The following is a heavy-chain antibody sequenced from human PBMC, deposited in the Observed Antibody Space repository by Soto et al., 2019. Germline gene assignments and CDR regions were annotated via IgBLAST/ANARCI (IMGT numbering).Heavy chain of an antibody. CDR3: ARAPREGYAGWIDP. CDR2: IYYSGST. J-gene: IGHJ5*02. Sequence: PSETLSLTCTVSGGSISRYYWSWIRQPPGKGLEWIGYIYYSGSTNYNPSLKSRVTISVDTSKNQFSLKLSSVTAADTAVYYCARAPREGYAGWIDPWGQGTLVTVSS. V-gene: IGHV4-59*01. CDR1: GGSISRYY. D-gene: IGHD5-12*01.